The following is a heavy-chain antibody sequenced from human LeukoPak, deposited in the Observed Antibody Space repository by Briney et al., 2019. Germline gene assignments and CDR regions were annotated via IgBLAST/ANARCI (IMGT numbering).Heavy chain of an antibody. V-gene: IGHV1-69*13. CDR2: IIPIFGTA. CDR1: VCTFSSYA. Sequence: ASVKVSCKASVCTFSSYAISWVRQAPGQGLEWMGGIIPIFGTANYAQKFQGRVTITADESTSTAYMELSSLRSEDTAVYYCARWGVRRIAAGGRQDYYYGMDVWGQGTTVTVSS. CDR3: ARWGVRRIAAGGRQDYYYGMDV. D-gene: IGHD6-13*01. J-gene: IGHJ6*02.